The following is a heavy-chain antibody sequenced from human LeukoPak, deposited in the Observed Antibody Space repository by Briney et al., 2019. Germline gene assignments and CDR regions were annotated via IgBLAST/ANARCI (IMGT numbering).Heavy chain of an antibody. CDR3: ARGGGDIVATNWFDP. J-gene: IGHJ5*02. CDR2: IYYSGST. V-gene: IGHV4-59*01. D-gene: IGHD5-12*01. Sequence: PAETVSLTCTVSGGSISSYYWSWIRQPPGKGLEWIGYIYYSGSTNYNPSLKSPVTISVDTSKNQFSLQLSSVTAADTAVYYCARGGGDIVATNWFDPWGQGTMATVSS. CDR1: GGSISSYY.